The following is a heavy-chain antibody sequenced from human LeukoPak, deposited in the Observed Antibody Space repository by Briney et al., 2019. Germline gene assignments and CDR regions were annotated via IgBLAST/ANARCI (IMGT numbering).Heavy chain of an antibody. D-gene: IGHD6-13*01. CDR2: ISSRGRNI. V-gene: IGHV3-48*03. CDR3: ARGLFRSWKWFDS. CDR1: GFTLSSYE. J-gene: IGHJ5*01. Sequence: PGGSLRLSCAASGFTLSSYEMNWVRQAPGKGLEWVSYISSRGRNIYYADSVKGRFTISRDNAKNSLYLQIDSLRAEDTAVYYCARGLFRSWKWFDSWGQGTLVTVSS.